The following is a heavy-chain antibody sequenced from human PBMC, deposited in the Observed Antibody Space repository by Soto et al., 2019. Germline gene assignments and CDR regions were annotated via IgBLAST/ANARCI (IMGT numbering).Heavy chain of an antibody. D-gene: IGHD3-3*01. CDR1: GFTFSSYW. J-gene: IGHJ4*02. CDR2: IKQDGSEK. CDR3: ARDTIFGVVIVYFDY. Sequence: EVQLVESGGGLVQPGGSLRLSCAASGFTFSSYWMSWVRQAPGKGLEWVANIKQDGSEKYYVDSVKGRFTISRDNAKNSLYLQMNSLRAEDTAVYYCARDTIFGVVIVYFDYWGQGTLVTVSS. V-gene: IGHV3-7*05.